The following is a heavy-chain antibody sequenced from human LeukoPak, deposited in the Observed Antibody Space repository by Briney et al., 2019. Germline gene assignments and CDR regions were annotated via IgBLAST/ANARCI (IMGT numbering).Heavy chain of an antibody. CDR2: INPNSGGT. Sequence: ASVKVSCKASGYTFTGYYTHWVRQAPGQGLEWMGWINPNSGGTNYAQKFQGRVTMTRDTSISTAYMELSRLRSDDTAVYYCARDTVWDDYVWGSYRTEPYVDYWGQGTLVTVSS. J-gene: IGHJ4*02. D-gene: IGHD3-16*02. CDR1: GYTFTGYY. V-gene: IGHV1-2*02. CDR3: ARDTVWDDYVWGSYRTEPYVDY.